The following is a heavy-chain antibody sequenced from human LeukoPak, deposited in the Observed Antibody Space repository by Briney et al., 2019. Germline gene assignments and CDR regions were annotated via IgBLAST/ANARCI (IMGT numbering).Heavy chain of an antibody. V-gene: IGHV1-69*04. Sequence: GASVKVSCKASGGTFSSYAISWVRQAPGQGLEWMGRIIPILGIANYAQKFQGRVTITADKSTSTAYMELSSLRSEDTAVYYCARSSTVVTPYYFDYWGQGTLVTVSS. J-gene: IGHJ4*02. CDR3: ARSSTVVTPYYFDY. CDR1: GGTFSSYA. D-gene: IGHD4-23*01. CDR2: IIPILGIA.